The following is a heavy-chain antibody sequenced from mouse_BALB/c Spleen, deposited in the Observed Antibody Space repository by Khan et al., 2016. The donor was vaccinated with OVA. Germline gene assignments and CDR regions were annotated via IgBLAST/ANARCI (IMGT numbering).Heavy chain of an antibody. CDR3: ARGDYGLYYFDY. D-gene: IGHD1-2*01. Sequence: QVRLQQSGAELARPGASVKLSCKASGYTFTDYYINWVKQRTGQGLEWIGDIYPGSGKPYYNEKFKGKATLTADKYSSAAYMQLSSLTSEDSAVYFCARGDYGLYYFDYWGQGTTLTVSS. CDR2: IYPGSGKP. J-gene: IGHJ2*01. V-gene: IGHV1-77*01. CDR1: GYTFTDYY.